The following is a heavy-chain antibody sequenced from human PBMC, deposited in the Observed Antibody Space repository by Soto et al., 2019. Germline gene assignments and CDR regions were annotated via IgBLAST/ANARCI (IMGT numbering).Heavy chain of an antibody. Sequence: GGSLRLSCAASGFTFTNHGMHWVRQAPGKGLEWVAVFSYDGSEKYYADSVKGRFTISRDSSKNMLHLQMNSLRAEDTAVYYCARDPAHSFYYWGQGTLVTVSS. J-gene: IGHJ4*02. CDR3: ARDPAHSFYY. CDR2: FSYDGSEK. V-gene: IGHV3-33*01. CDR1: GFTFTNHG.